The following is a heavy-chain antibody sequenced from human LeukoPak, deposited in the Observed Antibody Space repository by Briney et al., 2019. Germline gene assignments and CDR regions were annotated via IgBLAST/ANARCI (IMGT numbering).Heavy chain of an antibody. J-gene: IGHJ4*02. Sequence: PGGSLRLSCAASGFTFSSYAMHWVRQAPGKGLEWVAVISYDGSNKYYADPVKGRFTISRDNSKNTLYLQMNSLRAEDTAVYYCARDLGVTTLALIIDYWGQGTLVTVSS. D-gene: IGHD4-17*01. V-gene: IGHV3-30-3*01. CDR2: ISYDGSNK. CDR1: GFTFSSYA. CDR3: ARDLGVTTLALIIDY.